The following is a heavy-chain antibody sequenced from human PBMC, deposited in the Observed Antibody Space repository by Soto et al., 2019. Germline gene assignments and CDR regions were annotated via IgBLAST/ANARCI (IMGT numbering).Heavy chain of an antibody. CDR2: IWSDGSNK. D-gene: IGHD2-15*01. CDR3: ARDYLVIPHRVIDY. CDR1: GFTFSSYG. Sequence: QVQLVESGGGVVQPGRSLRLSCAASGFTFSSYGMHWVRQAPGKGLAWVAVIWSDGSNKYYADSVKGRFTISRDNSKNTLYLQMNSLRAEDTAVDYWARDYLVIPHRVIDYWGQGTLVTVSS. V-gene: IGHV3-33*01. J-gene: IGHJ4*02.